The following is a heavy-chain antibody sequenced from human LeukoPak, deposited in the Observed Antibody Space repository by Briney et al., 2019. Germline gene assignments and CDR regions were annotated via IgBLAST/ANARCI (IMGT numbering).Heavy chain of an antibody. CDR3: ARGLTYYYDSSGYSL. CDR2: INPNSGGT. Sequence: ASVKVSCKASGYTFTGYYMHWVRQAPGQGLEWMGWINPNSGGTNYAQKFQGRVTITRDTSISTAYMELSRLRSDDTAVYYCARGLTYYYDSSGYSLWGQGTLVTVSS. J-gene: IGHJ4*02. D-gene: IGHD3-22*01. V-gene: IGHV1-2*02. CDR1: GYTFTGYY.